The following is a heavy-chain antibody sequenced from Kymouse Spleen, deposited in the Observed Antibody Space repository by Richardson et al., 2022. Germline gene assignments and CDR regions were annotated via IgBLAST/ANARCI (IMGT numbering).Heavy chain of an antibody. CDR3: AKDGIVGAPFDY. J-gene: IGHJ4*02. CDR2: ISWNSGSI. CDR1: GFTFDDYA. V-gene: IGHV3-9*01. Sequence: EVQLVESGGGLVQPGRSLRLSCAASGFTFDDYAMHWVRQAPGKGLEWVSGISWNSGSIGYADSVKGRFTISRDNAKNSLYLQMNSLRAEDTALYYCAKDGIVGAPFDYWGQGTLVTVSS. D-gene: IGHD1-26*01.